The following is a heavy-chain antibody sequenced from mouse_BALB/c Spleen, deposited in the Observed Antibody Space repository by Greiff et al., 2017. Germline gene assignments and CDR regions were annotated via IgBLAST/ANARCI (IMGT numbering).Heavy chain of an antibody. J-gene: IGHJ2*01. D-gene: IGHD3-3*01. CDR1: GYTFTSYW. Sequence: LQQPGSELVRPGASVKLSCKASGYTFTSYWMHWVKQRHGQGLEWIGNIYPGSGSTNYDEKFKSKGTLTVDTSSSTAYMHLSSLTSEDSAVYYCTRGGTGYFDYWGQGTTLTVSS. CDR3: TRGGTGYFDY. V-gene: IGHV1S22*01. CDR2: IYPGSGST.